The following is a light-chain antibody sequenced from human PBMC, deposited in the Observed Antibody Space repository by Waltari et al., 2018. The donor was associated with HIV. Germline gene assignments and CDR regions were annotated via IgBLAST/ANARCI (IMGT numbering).Light chain of an antibody. V-gene: IGLV1-47*01. CDR1: SSNIGINY. J-gene: IGLJ3*02. CDR3: ATWDDNLGGRV. CDR2: RNG. Sequence: QSVLTQPPSASGTPGQRLTISCSGSSSNIGINYVYWYQHFPGTAPTLLMYRNGQRPSGVPARFSGSKSGTSASLAISGRRAEDEADYYCATWDDNLGGRVFGGGTKLTVL.